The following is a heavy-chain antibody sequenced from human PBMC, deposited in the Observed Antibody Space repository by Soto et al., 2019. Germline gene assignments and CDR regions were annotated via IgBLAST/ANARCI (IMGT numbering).Heavy chain of an antibody. D-gene: IGHD2-8*01. V-gene: IGHV3-30*18. CDR2: ISYDGSNK. CDR3: ANVLRLDY. Sequence: PGGSLRLSCAASGFTFSNYGMHWVRQAPGKGLEWVAVISYDGSNKYYADSVKGRFTISRDNSKNTRYLQMNSLRAEDTAVYYCANVLRLDYWGQGTLVTVS. J-gene: IGHJ4*02. CDR1: GFTFSNYG.